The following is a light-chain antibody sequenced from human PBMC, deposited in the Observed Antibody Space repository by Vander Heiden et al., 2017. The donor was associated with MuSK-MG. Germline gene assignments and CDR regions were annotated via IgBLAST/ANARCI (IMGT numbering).Light chain of an antibody. CDR2: DAS. CDR1: QDISNY. V-gene: IGKV1-33*01. J-gene: IGKJ4*01. CDR3: QQDDNLPLT. Sequence: DIQMTQSSSSLSAFVGDRVTIPCHASQDISNYLNWYQQKPGKAPKLLIYDASNLETGVPSRFSGSGSGTDFTFTISSLQPEDIATYYCQQDDNLPLTFGGGTKVEIK.